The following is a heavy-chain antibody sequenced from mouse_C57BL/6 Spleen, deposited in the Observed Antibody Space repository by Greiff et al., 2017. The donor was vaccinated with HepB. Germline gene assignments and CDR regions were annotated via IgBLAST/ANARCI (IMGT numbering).Heavy chain of an antibody. CDR2: IWSGGST. J-gene: IGHJ3*01. CDR3: AITLQLRIPVGFAY. D-gene: IGHD3-2*02. CDR1: GFSLTSYG. Sequence: VKVVESGPGLVQPSQSLSITCTVSGFSLTSYGVHWVRQPPGKGLEWLGVIWSGGSTDYNAAFISRLSISKDNSKSQVFFKMNSLQADDTAIYYCAITLQLRIPVGFAYWGQGTLVTVSA. V-gene: IGHV2-4*01.